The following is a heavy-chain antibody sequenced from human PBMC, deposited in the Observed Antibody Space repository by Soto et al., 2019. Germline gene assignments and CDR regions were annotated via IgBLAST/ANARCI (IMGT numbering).Heavy chain of an antibody. CDR3: ARVAGEYQLLSVVDYYYYYMDV. D-gene: IGHD2-2*01. J-gene: IGHJ6*03. CDR2: IYYSGST. V-gene: IGHV4-31*03. Sequence: SETLSLTCTVSGGSISSGGYYWSWIRQHPGKGLEWIGYIYYSGSTYYNPSLKSRVTISVDTSKNQFSLKLSSVTVADTAVYYCARVAGEYQLLSVVDYYYYYMDVWGKGTTVTVSS. CDR1: GGSISSGGYY.